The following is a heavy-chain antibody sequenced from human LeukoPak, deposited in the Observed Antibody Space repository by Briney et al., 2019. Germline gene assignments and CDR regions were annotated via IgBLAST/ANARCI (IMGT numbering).Heavy chain of an antibody. CDR2: IKQDGSEK. Sequence: SGGSLRLSCAASGFTFSSYWMSWVRQAPGKGLEWVANIKQDGSEKYYVDSVKGRFTISRDNAKNSLYLQMNSLRAEDTAVYYCARGGPHSSGYRVIFDYWGQGTLVTVSS. CDR3: ARGGPHSSGYRVIFDY. CDR1: GFTFSSYW. J-gene: IGHJ4*02. V-gene: IGHV3-7*03. D-gene: IGHD3-22*01.